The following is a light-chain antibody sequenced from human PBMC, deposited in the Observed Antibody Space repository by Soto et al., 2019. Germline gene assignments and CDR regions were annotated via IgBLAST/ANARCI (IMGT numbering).Light chain of an antibody. J-gene: IGLJ1*01. CDR1: NSNIGNYA. V-gene: IGLV1-36*01. CDR2: YDD. CDR3: AAWDDRLNGFV. Sequence: QSVLSQPPSVSEAPRQRVTISCSRSNSNIGNYAVNWYQQLPGKAPKLIVYYDDVLPSGVSARFSGSKSGTSAALAISGLQSEAEADYYSAAWDDRLNGFVFGTGTKVTVL.